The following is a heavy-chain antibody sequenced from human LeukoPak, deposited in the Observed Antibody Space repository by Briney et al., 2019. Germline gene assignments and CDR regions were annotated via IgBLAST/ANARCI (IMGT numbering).Heavy chain of an antibody. CDR3: ATSAAGPEVLEFDY. D-gene: IGHD6-13*01. V-gene: IGHV1-8*01. CDR1: GYTFTSYD. Sequence: ASVTVSFKASGYTFTSYDINWVRQATGQGLEWMGWMNPNSGNTGYAQKFQGRVTMTRNTSISTAYMELSSLRSEDTAVYYCATSAAGPEVLEFDYWGQGTLVTVSS. CDR2: MNPNSGNT. J-gene: IGHJ4*02.